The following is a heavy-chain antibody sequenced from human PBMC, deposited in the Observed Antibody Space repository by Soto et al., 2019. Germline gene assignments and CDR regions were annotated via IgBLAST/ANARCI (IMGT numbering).Heavy chain of an antibody. J-gene: IGHJ4*02. V-gene: IGHV4-4*07. CDR2: IYTSGST. CDR1: GGSISSYY. D-gene: IGHD4-17*01. CDR3: ARELSYITVYGGAYYFDY. Sequence: SETLSLTGTVSGGSISSYYWSWIRQPAGKGLEWIGRIYTSGSTNYNPSLKSRVTMSVDTSKNQFSLKLSSVTAADTAVYYCARELSYITVYGGAYYFDYWGQGTLVTVSS.